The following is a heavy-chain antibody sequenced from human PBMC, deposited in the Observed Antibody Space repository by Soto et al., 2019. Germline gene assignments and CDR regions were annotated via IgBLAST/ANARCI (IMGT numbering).Heavy chain of an antibody. Sequence: EVQVVESGGGLVQPGGSLKISCAASGFTFSIYSMNWVRQAPGKGLEWISYISSSSSTIYYADSVKGRFTISRDNAKNSLYLQMKSLRAEDTAVYYCATYYGSGSYFPDHYYNGMDVWGQGTTVTVSS. CDR2: ISSSSSTI. V-gene: IGHV3-48*01. CDR3: ATYYGSGSYFPDHYYNGMDV. J-gene: IGHJ6*02. D-gene: IGHD3-10*01. CDR1: GFTFSIYS.